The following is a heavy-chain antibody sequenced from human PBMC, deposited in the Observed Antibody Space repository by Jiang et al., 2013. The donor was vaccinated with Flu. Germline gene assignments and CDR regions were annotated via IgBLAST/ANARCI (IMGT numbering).Heavy chain of an antibody. J-gene: IGHJ4*02. CDR1: GGSISSGDYY. Sequence: PGLVKPSQTLSLTCTVSGGSISSGDYYWSWIRQPPGKGLEWIGYIYYSGSTYYNPSLKSRVTISVDTSKNQFSLKLSSVTAADTAVYYCARVRTQKGGSYSRPIDYWGQGTLVTVSS. CDR3: ARVRTQKGGSYSRPIDY. V-gene: IGHV4-30-4*01. CDR2: IYYSGST. D-gene: IGHD1-26*01.